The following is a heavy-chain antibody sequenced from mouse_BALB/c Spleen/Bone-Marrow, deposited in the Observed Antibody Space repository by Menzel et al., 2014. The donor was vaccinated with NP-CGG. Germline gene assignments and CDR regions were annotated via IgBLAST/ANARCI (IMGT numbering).Heavy chain of an antibody. Sequence: EVKVVESGGGLVQPGGSMKLSCVASGFTFSNYWMNWVRQSPEKGLEWVAEIRLKSNNYATHYAESVKGRFTISRDDSKSSVYLQMNNLRAEDTGISYCTRPFAYWGQGTLVTVSA. J-gene: IGHJ3*01. V-gene: IGHV6-6*02. CDR1: GFTFSNYW. CDR2: IRLKSNNYAT. CDR3: TRPFAY.